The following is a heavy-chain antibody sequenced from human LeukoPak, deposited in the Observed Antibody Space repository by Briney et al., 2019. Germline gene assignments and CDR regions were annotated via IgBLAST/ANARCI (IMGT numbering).Heavy chain of an antibody. D-gene: IGHD2-2*02. CDR3: ARLGCSSTSCYTDYYYYGMDV. Sequence: SVKVSCKASGGTFSSYAISWVRQAPGQGLEWMGMIIPIFGIANYAQKFQGRVTITADKSTSTAYMKLSSLRSEDTAVYDCARLGCSSTSCYTDYYYYGMDVWGQGTTVTVSS. J-gene: IGHJ6*02. CDR2: IIPIFGIA. CDR1: GGTFSSYA. V-gene: IGHV1-69*04.